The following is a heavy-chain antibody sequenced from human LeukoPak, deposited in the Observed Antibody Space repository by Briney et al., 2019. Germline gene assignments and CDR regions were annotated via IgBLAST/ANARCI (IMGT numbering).Heavy chain of an antibody. CDR3: GASSGSYNSHDY. CDR2: ISGSGGST. V-gene: IGHV3-23*01. Sequence: GGSLRLSCAASGFTFSSYAMSWVRQAPGKGLEWVSAISGSGGSTYHAGSVKGRFTISRDNSKNTLYLQMNSLRAEDTAVYYCGASSGSYNSHDYWGQGTLVTVSS. CDR1: GFTFSSYA. D-gene: IGHD6-19*01. J-gene: IGHJ4*02.